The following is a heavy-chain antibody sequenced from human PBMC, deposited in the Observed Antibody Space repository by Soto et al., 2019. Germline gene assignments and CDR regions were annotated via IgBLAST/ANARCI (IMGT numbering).Heavy chain of an antibody. D-gene: IGHD3-22*01. J-gene: IGHJ4*01. CDR1: GFTFSSYW. CDR3: ASHPLTMTYLDY. Sequence: EVQLVESGGGLVQPGGSLRLSCAASGFTFSSYWMHWVRQAPGKGLVWVSRINSDGSSTSYADSVKGRFTISRDNAKNTVYLQMNSLRAEDTAVYYCASHPLTMTYLDYWGHGTLVTVSS. CDR2: INSDGSST. V-gene: IGHV3-74*01.